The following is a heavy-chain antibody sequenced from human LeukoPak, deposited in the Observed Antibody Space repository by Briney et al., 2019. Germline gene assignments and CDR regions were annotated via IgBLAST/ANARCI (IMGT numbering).Heavy chain of an antibody. CDR3: AREGWLGGYFDY. CDR1: GFTFSSHA. J-gene: IGHJ4*02. CDR2: ISGSGGGT. Sequence: GGSLRLSCAASGFTFSSHAMTWVRQAPGKGLEWVSAISGSGGGTYYADSVKGRFTISRDNSKNTLYLQMNSLRAEDTAVYYCAREGWLGGYFDYWGQGTLVTVSS. V-gene: IGHV3-23*01. D-gene: IGHD6-19*01.